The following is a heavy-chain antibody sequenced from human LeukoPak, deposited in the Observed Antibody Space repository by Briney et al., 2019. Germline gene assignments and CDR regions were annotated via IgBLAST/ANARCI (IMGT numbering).Heavy chain of an antibody. CDR3: ASSLRAGPDYYYYMDV. Sequence: SVKVSCKASGGTFSSYAISWVRQAPGQGLEWMGGIIPIFGTANYAQKFQGRVTITTDESTSTAYMELSSLRSEDTAVYYCASSLRAGPDYYYYMDVWGKGTTVTVSS. V-gene: IGHV1-69*05. CDR2: IIPIFGTA. CDR1: GGTFSSYA. D-gene: IGHD1-14*01. J-gene: IGHJ6*03.